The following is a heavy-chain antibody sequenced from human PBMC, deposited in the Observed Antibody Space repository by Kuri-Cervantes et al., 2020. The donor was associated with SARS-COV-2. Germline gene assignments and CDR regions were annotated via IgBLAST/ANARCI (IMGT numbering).Heavy chain of an antibody. Sequence: ASVKVSCKASGYTFTSYYMHWVRQAPGQGLEWMGIINPSGGSTSYAQKFQGRVTMTRDTSTSTVYMELSSLRSEDTAVYYCARGASSLYYDFWSGYYPPYYFDYWGQGTLVTVSS. CDR2: INPSGGST. J-gene: IGHJ4*02. CDR3: ARGASSLYYDFWSGYYPPYYFDY. D-gene: IGHD3-3*01. V-gene: IGHV1-46*01. CDR1: GYTFTSYY.